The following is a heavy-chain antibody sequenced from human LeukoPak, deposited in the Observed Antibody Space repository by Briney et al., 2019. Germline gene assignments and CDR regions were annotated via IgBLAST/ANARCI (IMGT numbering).Heavy chain of an antibody. V-gene: IGHV3-15*01. J-gene: IGHJ4*02. CDR3: TTPNPTGAYSSFDY. Sequence: WIRQPPGKGLEWVGRIKSKTDGGTTDYAAPVKGRFTISRDDSKNTLYLQMNSLKTEDTAVYYCTTPNPTGAYSSFDYWGQGTLVTVSS. D-gene: IGHD7-27*01. CDR2: IKSKTDGGTT.